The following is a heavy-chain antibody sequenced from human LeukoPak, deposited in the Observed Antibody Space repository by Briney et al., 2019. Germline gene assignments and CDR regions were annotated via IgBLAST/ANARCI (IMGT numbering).Heavy chain of an antibody. CDR3: ARSHYGSGSSNWFDP. V-gene: IGHV3-48*01. CDR1: GITFSSYS. Sequence: GGSLRLSCAASGITFSSYSMNWVRQAPGKGREWVSYISSSSSTIYYADSVKGRFTISRDNAKNSLYLQMNSLRAEDTAVYYCARSHYGSGSSNWFDPWGQGTLVTVSS. CDR2: ISSSSSTI. D-gene: IGHD3-10*01. J-gene: IGHJ5*02.